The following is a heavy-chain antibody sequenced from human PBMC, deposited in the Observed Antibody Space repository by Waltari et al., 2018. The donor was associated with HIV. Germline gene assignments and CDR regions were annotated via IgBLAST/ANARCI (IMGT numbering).Heavy chain of an antibody. CDR3: ARDRARTTDYYYYGMDV. CDR1: GYTFTGYY. D-gene: IGHD1-7*01. Sequence: GQLVQAGAAVKKPGASLKVPCKASGYTFTGYYMTWVRQAPGQGLEWMGWINPNSGGTNYAQKFQGRVTMTRDTSISTAYMELSRLRSDDTAVYYCARDRARTTDYYYYGMDVWGQGTTVTVSS. V-gene: IGHV1-2*02. J-gene: IGHJ6*02. CDR2: INPNSGGT.